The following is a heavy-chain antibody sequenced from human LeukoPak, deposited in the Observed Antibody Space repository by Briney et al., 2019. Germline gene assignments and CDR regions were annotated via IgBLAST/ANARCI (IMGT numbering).Heavy chain of an antibody. CDR1: GFTFSSYA. CDR3: ARGHISMIVVVPFDY. V-gene: IGHV3-23*01. CDR2: ISGSGGST. D-gene: IGHD3-22*01. J-gene: IGHJ4*02. Sequence: PGGSLRLSCAASGFTFSSYAMSWVRQAPGKGLEWVSAISGSGGSTYYADSVKGRFTISRDNSKNTLYLQMNSLRPEDTAVYYCARGHISMIVVVPFDYWGQGTLVTVSS.